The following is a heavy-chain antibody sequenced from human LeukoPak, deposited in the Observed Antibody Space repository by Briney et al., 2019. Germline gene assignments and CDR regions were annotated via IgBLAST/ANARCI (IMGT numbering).Heavy chain of an antibody. Sequence: GDSLKISCKGSGYRFSNYWIAWVRQMPGKGLECMGIIYPGDSDTRYSPSFQGQVTISADKSISTAYLQWSSLKASDTAMYYCARQSHSITDYWGQGTLVTVSS. D-gene: IGHD1-14*01. J-gene: IGHJ4*02. CDR3: ARQSHSITDY. CDR2: IYPGDSDT. CDR1: GYRFSNYW. V-gene: IGHV5-51*01.